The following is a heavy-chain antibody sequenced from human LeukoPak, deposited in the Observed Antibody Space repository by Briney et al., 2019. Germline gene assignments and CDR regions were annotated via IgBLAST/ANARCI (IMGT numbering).Heavy chain of an antibody. Sequence: GESLKISCKGSGYSFTSYWIGWVRQVPGKGLEWMGIIYPGDSDTRYSPSFQGQVTISADKSISTAYLQWSSLKASDTAMYYCARQPPTTVGATGWYGMDVWGQGTTVTVSS. D-gene: IGHD1-26*01. CDR1: GYSFTSYW. J-gene: IGHJ6*02. V-gene: IGHV5-51*01. CDR2: IYPGDSDT. CDR3: ARQPPTTVGATGWYGMDV.